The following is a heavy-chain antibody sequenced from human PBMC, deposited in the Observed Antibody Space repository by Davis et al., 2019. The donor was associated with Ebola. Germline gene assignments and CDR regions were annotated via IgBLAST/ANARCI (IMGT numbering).Heavy chain of an antibody. V-gene: IGHV1-2*02. CDR2: INPNSGGT. CDR1: GYTFTGYY. CDR3: ARARPAAIGGMDV. J-gene: IGHJ6*02. D-gene: IGHD2-2*01. Sequence: ASVKVSCKASGYTFTGYYMHWVRQAPGQGLEWMGWINPNSGGTNYAQKFQGRVTMTRDTSISTAYMELSRLRSDDTAVYYCARARPAAIGGMDVWGQGTTVTVSS.